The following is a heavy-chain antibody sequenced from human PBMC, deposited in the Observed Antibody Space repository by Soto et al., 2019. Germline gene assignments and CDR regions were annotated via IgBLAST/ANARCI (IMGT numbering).Heavy chain of an antibody. CDR2: IIPIFGTA. D-gene: IGHD3-10*01. V-gene: IGHV1-69*01. J-gene: IGHJ3*02. Sequence: KVASKCRSRTLTNHAISWVRQAPGQGLEWMGGIIPIFGTANYAQKFQGRVTITADESTSTAYMELSSLRSEDTAVYYCARAVRFGELNAFDIWGQGTIVTVSS. CDR3: ARAVRFGELNAFDI. CDR1: SRTLTNHA.